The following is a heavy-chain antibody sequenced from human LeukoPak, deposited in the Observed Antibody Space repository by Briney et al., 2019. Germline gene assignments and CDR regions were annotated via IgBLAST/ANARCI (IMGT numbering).Heavy chain of an antibody. Sequence: PAETLSLTWAVYGGSFSGYYWSWGRQPRGKGVEWVGEINDSGSTNYNPSLKSRVTISVATSKTQFSLKLSSVTAADTAVYYCARGYDFWSGYPFRYYYYGMDVWGQGTTVTVSS. D-gene: IGHD3-3*01. CDR2: INDSGST. CDR3: ARGYDFWSGYPFRYYYYGMDV. CDR1: GGSFSGYY. J-gene: IGHJ6*02. V-gene: IGHV4-34*01.